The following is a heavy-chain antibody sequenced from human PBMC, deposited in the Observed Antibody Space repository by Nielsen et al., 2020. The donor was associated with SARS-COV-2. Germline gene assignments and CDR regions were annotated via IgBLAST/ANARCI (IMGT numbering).Heavy chain of an antibody. V-gene: IGHV3-23*01. D-gene: IGHD1-26*01. J-gene: IGHJ3*02. CDR2: ISGSGGST. Sequence: GESLKISCAASGFTFSSYAMSWVRQAPGKGLEWVSAISGSGGSTYYADSVKGRFTISRDNSKNTLYLQMNSLRAEDTAVYYCAKDDSFIGGAFDIWGQGTMVTVSS. CDR1: GFTFSSYA. CDR3: AKDDSFIGGAFDI.